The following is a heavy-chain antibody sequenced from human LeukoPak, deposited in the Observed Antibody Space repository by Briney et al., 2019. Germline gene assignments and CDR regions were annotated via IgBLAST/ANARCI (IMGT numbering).Heavy chain of an antibody. V-gene: IGHV4-34*01. D-gene: IGHD2-2*01. J-gene: IGHJ4*02. CDR2: INHIGST. CDR1: GGSFSGYY. CDR3: ARGKTGYCSSTSCRMVTFDY. Sequence: PSETLSLTCAVYGGSFSGYYWSWIRQPPGKGLEWIGEINHIGSTNYNPSLKNRVTISVETSKNQFSLKLSSVTAADTAVYYCARGKTGYCSSTSCRMVTFDYWGQGTLVTVSS.